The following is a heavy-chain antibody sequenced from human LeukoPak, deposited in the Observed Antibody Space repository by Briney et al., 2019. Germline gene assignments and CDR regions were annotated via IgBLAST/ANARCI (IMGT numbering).Heavy chain of an antibody. CDR2: IKEEGSEK. V-gene: IGHV3-7*04. CDR1: GVTFCNYW. Sequence: GGTLRLSCAMSGVTFCNYWMNCVRRAAGKGGEGWASIKEEGSEKVYVDSRKGRFIISRENAKNSLSLQRSRVLAEHPTVYYCARNSQHLNFDYWGQGTLVTVSS. CDR3: ARNSQHLNFDY. J-gene: IGHJ4*02. D-gene: IGHD3-3*02.